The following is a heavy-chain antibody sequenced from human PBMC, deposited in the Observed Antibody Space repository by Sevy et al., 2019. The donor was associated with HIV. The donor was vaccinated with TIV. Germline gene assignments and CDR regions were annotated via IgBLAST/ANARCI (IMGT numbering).Heavy chain of an antibody. D-gene: IGHD2-15*01. CDR3: ARYQGYCSGGSCFYYYYYGMDV. J-gene: IGHJ6*02. V-gene: IGHV3-48*01. Sequence: GGSLRLSCAASGFTFSSYSMNWVRQAPGKGLEWVSYISSSSSTIYYADSVKGRFTISRDNAKNSLYLQMNSLRAEDTAVYYSARYQGYCSGGSCFYYYYYGMDVWGQGTTVTVSS. CDR1: GFTFSSYS. CDR2: ISSSSSTI.